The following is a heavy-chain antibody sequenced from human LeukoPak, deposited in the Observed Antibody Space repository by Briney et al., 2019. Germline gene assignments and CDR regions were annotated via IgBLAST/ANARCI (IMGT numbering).Heavy chain of an antibody. V-gene: IGHV3-30*03. D-gene: IGHD4-11*01. CDR3: ARGSAYSDYYYYGMDV. CDR1: GFTFSTYG. Sequence: GGSLRLSCAASGFTFSTYGMHWVRQAPGKGLEWSAVSSYDGSNRFHADSVKGRFTISRDNSKNTLYLQMNSLRPEDTADYYCARGSAYSDYYYYGMDVWGQGTTVTVS. J-gene: IGHJ6*02. CDR2: SSYDGSNR.